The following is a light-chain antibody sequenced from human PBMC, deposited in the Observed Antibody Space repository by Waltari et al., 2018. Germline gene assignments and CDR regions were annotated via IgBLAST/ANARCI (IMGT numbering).Light chain of an antibody. CDR2: RNN. CDR1: DNDVGKQG. J-gene: IGLJ1*01. V-gene: IGLV10-54*04. CDR3: SSWDSSLGGYV. Sequence: QAGLTQPPSVSKDLRQTATLTCTGNDNDVGKQGAAWLQQHQGHPPKLLSYRNNNRTSGSSERFATSRSGNTASLTISGLQPEDEADYYCSSWDSSLGGYVFGTGTRVTVL.